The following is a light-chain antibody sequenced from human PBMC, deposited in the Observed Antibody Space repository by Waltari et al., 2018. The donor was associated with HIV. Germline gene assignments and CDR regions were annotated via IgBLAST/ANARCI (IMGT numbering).Light chain of an antibody. Sequence: QSVLTQPPSASGTPGRRVTISCSGSSSNIGSNYVYWYQQLPGTAPKLLIYRNNQRPSGVPDRFSGSKSGTSASLAISGLRSEDEAYYYCAAWDDSLSGVVFGGGTKLTVL. CDR2: RNN. J-gene: IGLJ2*01. CDR1: SSNIGSNY. V-gene: IGLV1-47*01. CDR3: AAWDDSLSGVV.